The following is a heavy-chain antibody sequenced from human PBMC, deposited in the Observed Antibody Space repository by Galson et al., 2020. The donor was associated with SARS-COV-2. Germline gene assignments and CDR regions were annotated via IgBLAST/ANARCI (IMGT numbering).Heavy chain of an antibody. Sequence: SETLSLTCAISGDSVSSNSAAWNWIRQSPSRGLEWLGRTYYRSKWSIEYTESVKGRITIHPDTSKNLFSLQLNSVTPEDTAVYYCARQNNFRGAYFGVDVWGQGTTVTVSS. J-gene: IGHJ6*02. CDR1: GDSVSSNSAA. D-gene: IGHD3-3*01. CDR2: TYYRSKWSI. CDR3: ARQNNFRGAYFGVDV. V-gene: IGHV6-1*01.